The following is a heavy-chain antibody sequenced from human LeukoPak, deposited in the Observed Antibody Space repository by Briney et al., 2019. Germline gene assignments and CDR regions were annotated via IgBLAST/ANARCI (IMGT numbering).Heavy chain of an antibody. V-gene: IGHV3-23*01. Sequence: GGSLRLSCAASGFTFSSYAMSWVRQAPGKGLEWVSAISGSGGSTYYADSVKGRFAISRDNSKNTLYLQMNSLRAEDTAVYYCAKDRYYYDSSGYPDYWGQGTLVTVSS. CDR2: ISGSGGST. J-gene: IGHJ4*02. D-gene: IGHD3-22*01. CDR1: GFTFSSYA. CDR3: AKDRYYYDSSGYPDY.